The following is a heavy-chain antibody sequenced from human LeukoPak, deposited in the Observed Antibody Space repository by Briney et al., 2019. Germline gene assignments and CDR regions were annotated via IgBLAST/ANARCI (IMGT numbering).Heavy chain of an antibody. CDR2: ISGSGGST. CDR3: ARWGSCSSASCQAGAFDV. J-gene: IGHJ3*01. V-gene: IGHV3-23*01. Sequence: GGSLRLSCAASGFTFSSYAMSWVRQAPGKGLEWVSAISGSGGSTYYADSVRGRFTISRDNSRNTLYLQMDNLRAEDTAVYYCARWGSCSSASCQAGAFDVWGQGTLVTVSS. D-gene: IGHD2-2*01. CDR1: GFTFSSYA.